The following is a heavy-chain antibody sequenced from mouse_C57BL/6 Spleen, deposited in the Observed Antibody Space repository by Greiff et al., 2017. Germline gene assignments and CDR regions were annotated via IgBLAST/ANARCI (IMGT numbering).Heavy chain of an antibody. V-gene: IGHV3-6*01. D-gene: IGHD1-2*01. Sequence: EVKLQESGPGLVKPSQSLSLTCSVTGYSITSGYYWNWIRQFPGNKLEWMGYISYDGSNNYNPSLKNRISITRDTSKNQFFLKLNSVTTEDTATYYCARGKAPLLYFDYWGQGTTLTVSS. CDR2: ISYDGSN. J-gene: IGHJ2*01. CDR1: GYSITSGYY. CDR3: ARGKAPLLYFDY.